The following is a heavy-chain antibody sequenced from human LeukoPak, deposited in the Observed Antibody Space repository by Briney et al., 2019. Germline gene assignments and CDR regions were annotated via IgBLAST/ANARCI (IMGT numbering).Heavy chain of an antibody. CDR2: IYYSGSP. CDR3: AYGGDAYKTGY. Sequence: PSETLSLTCSVSGASITDYYWSWIRQPPGKGLEWIGYIYYSGSPNYSPSLKSRVTLSLDTSQNQFSLKLTSVTAADTAVYYCAYGGDAYKTGYWGRGTLVIVSS. J-gene: IGHJ4*02. V-gene: IGHV4-59*01. CDR1: GASITDYY. D-gene: IGHD5-24*01.